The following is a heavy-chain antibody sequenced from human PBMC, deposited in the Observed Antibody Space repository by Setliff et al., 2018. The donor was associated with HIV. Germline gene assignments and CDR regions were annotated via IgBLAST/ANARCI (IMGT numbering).Heavy chain of an antibody. Sequence: SETLSLTCNVSGGSISTYYWSWIRQPPGKGLEWIGYIYYSGSTNYNPSLKSRVTMSVDTSKNQFSLKLSSVTAADTAVYYCASTYYYDSLHFHHWGQGTLVTVSS. CDR2: IYYSGST. J-gene: IGHJ1*01. CDR3: ASTYYYDSLHFHH. V-gene: IGHV4-59*01. D-gene: IGHD3-22*01. CDR1: GGSISTYY.